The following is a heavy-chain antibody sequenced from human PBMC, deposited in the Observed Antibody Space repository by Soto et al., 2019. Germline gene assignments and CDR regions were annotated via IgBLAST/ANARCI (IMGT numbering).Heavy chain of an antibody. V-gene: IGHV4-31*03. Sequence: SETLSLTCTVSGGSISSGGYYWSWIRQHPGKGLEWIGYIYYSGSTYYNPSLKSRVTISVDTSKNQFSLKLSPVTAADTAVYYCARGWYYYDSSGYYYGRYMDVWGQGTTVTVSS. CDR1: GGSISSGGYY. J-gene: IGHJ6*02. D-gene: IGHD3-22*01. CDR2: IYYSGST. CDR3: ARGWYYYDSSGYYYGRYMDV.